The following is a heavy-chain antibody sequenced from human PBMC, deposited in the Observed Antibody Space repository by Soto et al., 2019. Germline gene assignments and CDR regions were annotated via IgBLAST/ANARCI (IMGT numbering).Heavy chain of an antibody. Sequence: QVQLVQSGAEVKKPGSSVKVSCKASGGTFSSYTISWVRQAPGQGLEWMGRIIPILGIANYAQKFQGRVPITADKSTSTAYMELSSLRSEDTDVYYCARGPVVVPAALGYWGQGTLVTVSS. V-gene: IGHV1-69*02. D-gene: IGHD2-2*01. CDR3: ARGPVVVPAALGY. CDR1: GGTFSSYT. CDR2: IIPILGIA. J-gene: IGHJ4*02.